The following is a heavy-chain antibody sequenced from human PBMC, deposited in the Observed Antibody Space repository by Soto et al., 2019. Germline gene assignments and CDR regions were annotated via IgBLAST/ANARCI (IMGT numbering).Heavy chain of an antibody. Sequence: EVQLVESGGGLVQPGGSLRLSCAVSGFIFSDYSMNWVRQAPGKGLEWVSYITASSTIIYYADSVKGRFTISRDNAKNSLYLQMNSLRDEDTAVYYCGRCVTTTSLPLGYWGQGTLVTVSS. D-gene: IGHD1-1*01. J-gene: IGHJ4*02. CDR3: GRCVTTTSLPLGY. CDR1: GFIFSDYS. CDR2: ITASSTII. V-gene: IGHV3-48*02.